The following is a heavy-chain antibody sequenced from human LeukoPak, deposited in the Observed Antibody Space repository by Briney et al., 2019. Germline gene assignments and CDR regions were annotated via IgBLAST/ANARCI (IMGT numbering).Heavy chain of an antibody. J-gene: IGHJ6*02. CDR1: GGTFNKYV. D-gene: IGHD4-17*01. V-gene: IGHV1-69*04. Sequence: SVKVSCKASGGTFNKYVISWVRQAPGQGLEWMGRIIPIIGIANDAQKFQGRVTISADKSTSTAYMELRSLRSDDTAVYYCANSVDYGDHYGMDVWGQGTAVTVSS. CDR2: IIPIIGIA. CDR3: ANSVDYGDHYGMDV.